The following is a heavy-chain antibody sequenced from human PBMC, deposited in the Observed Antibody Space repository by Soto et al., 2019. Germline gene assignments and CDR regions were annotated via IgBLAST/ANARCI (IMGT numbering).Heavy chain of an antibody. CDR2: ISAYNGST. J-gene: IGHJ4*02. Sequence: QVQLVQSGAEVKKPGASVKVSCKASGSTFTSYGISWVRQAPGPGLEWMGWISAYNGSTNYAQKLQGRVTMTTDTSTSTAYMELRRLRADDTAVYYCATDSGTTVTTYSGYWSQGTLVTVAS. CDR1: GSTFTSYG. V-gene: IGHV1-18*01. CDR3: ATDSGTTVTTYSGY. D-gene: IGHD4-17*01.